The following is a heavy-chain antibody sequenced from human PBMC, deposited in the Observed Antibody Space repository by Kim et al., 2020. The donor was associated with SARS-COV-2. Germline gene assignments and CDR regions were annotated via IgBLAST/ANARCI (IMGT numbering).Heavy chain of an antibody. CDR2: IKSKTDGGTT. V-gene: IGHV3-15*01. CDR1: GFTFSNAW. D-gene: IGHD6-13*01. CDR3: TTATRIAARRSGYSSSWYGREDAFDI. J-gene: IGHJ3*02. Sequence: GGSLRLSCAASGFTFSNAWMSWVRQAPGKGLEWVGRIKSKTDGGTTDYAAPVKGRFTISRDDSKNTLYLQMNSLKTEDTAVYYCTTATRIAARRSGYSSSWYGREDAFDIWGQGTMVTVSS.